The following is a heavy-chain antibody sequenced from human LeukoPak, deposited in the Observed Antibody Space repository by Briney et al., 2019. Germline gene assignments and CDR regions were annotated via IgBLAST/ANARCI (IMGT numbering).Heavy chain of an antibody. Sequence: PSETLSLTCAVYGGSFSGYYWGWIRQPPGKGLEWIGEINHSGSTNYNPSLKSRVTISVDTSKNQFSLKLSSVTAADTAVYYCARGGLGIAVAYWGQGTLVTVSS. CDR2: INHSGST. CDR3: ARGGLGIAVAY. V-gene: IGHV4-34*01. J-gene: IGHJ4*02. CDR1: GGSFSGYY. D-gene: IGHD6-19*01.